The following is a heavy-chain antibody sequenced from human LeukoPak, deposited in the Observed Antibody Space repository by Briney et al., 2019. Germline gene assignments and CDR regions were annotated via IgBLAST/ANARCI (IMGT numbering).Heavy chain of an antibody. D-gene: IGHD6-13*01. CDR2: IYHSGST. V-gene: IGHV4-38-2*02. J-gene: IGHJ4*02. CDR3: ATLRIAAIGSPPDY. Sequence: SETLSLTCTVSGYSISSGYYWGWIRQPPGKGLEWIGSIYHSGSTYYNPSLKSRVTISVDTSKNQFSLKLSSVTAADTAVYYCATLRIAAIGSPPDYWGQGTLVTVSS. CDR1: GYSISSGYY.